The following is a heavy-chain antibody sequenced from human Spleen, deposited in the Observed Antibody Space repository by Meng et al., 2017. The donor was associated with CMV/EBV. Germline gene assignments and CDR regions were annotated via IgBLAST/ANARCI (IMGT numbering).Heavy chain of an antibody. Sequence: LRLSCTVSDYSISSGGYYWSWIRQHPGKGLEWIGYIHYSGSTYYNPSLKSRVTILVDTSKNQFSLKLSSVTAADTAVYYCAREAVVVVGTQTDYWGQGTLVTVSS. V-gene: IGHV4-31*03. CDR2: IHYSGST. CDR3: AREAVVVVGTQTDY. D-gene: IGHD2-2*01. CDR1: DYSISSGGYY. J-gene: IGHJ4*02.